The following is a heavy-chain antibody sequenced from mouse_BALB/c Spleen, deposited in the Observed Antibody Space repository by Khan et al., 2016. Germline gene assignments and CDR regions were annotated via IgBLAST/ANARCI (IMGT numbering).Heavy chain of an antibody. V-gene: IGHV5-12*02. CDR2: ISNSGSST. CDR1: GFTFSDYY. CDR3: AFGNDARDD. D-gene: IGHD2-2*01. Sequence: EVELVESGGGLIQPGGSLKLSCATSGFTFSDYYMYWGRQTPEKRPEWVAYISNSGSSTSYPDTVKGRFTISRDNAVNTLYLQMSRLKTEDTVMYDCAFGNDARDDWGQGTSVTVSS. J-gene: IGHJ4*01.